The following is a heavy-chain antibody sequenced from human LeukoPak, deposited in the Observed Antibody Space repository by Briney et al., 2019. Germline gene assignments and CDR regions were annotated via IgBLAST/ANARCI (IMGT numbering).Heavy chain of an antibody. CDR2: INPNSGGT. Sequence: ASVKVSCKASGYTFTGYYMHWVRQAPGQGPEWMGRINPNSGGTNYAHKFQGRVTMTRDTSISTAYMELSRLRSDDTAVYYCASSIVVVPAAMGYWGQGTLVTVSS. CDR3: ASSIVVVPAAMGY. CDR1: GYTFTGYY. V-gene: IGHV1-2*06. J-gene: IGHJ4*02. D-gene: IGHD2-2*01.